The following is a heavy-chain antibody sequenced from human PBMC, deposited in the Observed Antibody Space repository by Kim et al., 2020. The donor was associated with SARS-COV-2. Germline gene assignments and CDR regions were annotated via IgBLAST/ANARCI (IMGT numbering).Heavy chain of an antibody. CDR1: GGSISSSNW. CDR2: IYHSGST. V-gene: IGHV4-4*02. J-gene: IGHJ4*02. D-gene: IGHD3-10*01. CDR3: ARGSDLMYYYGSGSYYNGPHYFDY. Sequence: SETLSLTCAVSGGSISSSNWWSWVRQPPGKGLEWIGEIYHSGSTNYNPSLKSRVTISVDKSKNQFSLKLSSVTAADTAVYYCARGSDLMYYYGSGSYYNGPHYFDYWGQGILVSVSS.